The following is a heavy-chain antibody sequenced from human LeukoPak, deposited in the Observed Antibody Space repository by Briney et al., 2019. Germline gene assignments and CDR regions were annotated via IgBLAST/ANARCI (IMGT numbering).Heavy chain of an antibody. CDR2: INPNSGGT. Sequence: ASVKVSCKASGYNFTGNYMHWVRQAPGQGLEWMGWINPNSGGTNYAQKFQGRVTMTRDTSISTAYMELSRLRSDDTAVYYCARSTVTLDYWGQGTLVTVSS. D-gene: IGHD4-17*01. J-gene: IGHJ4*02. V-gene: IGHV1-2*02. CDR1: GYNFTGNY. CDR3: ARSTVTLDY.